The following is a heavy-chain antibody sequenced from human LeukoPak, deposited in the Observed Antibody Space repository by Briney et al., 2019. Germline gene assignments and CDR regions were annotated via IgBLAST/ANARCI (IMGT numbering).Heavy chain of an antibody. CDR3: ARHSRHQLHAFDI. Sequence: SETLSLTCAVSGGSISSSNWWSWVRQPPGKGLEWIGEIYHSGSTNYNPSLKSRVTISVDKSKNQFSLKLSSVTAADTAVYYCARHSRHQLHAFDIWGQGTMVTVSS. CDR1: GGSISSSNW. D-gene: IGHD2-2*01. CDR2: IYHSGST. J-gene: IGHJ3*02. V-gene: IGHV4-4*02.